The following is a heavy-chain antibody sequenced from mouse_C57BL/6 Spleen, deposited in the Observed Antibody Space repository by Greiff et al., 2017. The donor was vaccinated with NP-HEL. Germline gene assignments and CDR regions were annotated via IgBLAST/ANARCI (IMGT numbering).Heavy chain of an antibody. J-gene: IGHJ4*01. D-gene: IGHD1-1*01. V-gene: IGHV7-3*01. CDR2: IRNKANGYTT. CDR1: GFTFTDYY. CDR3: ARSSYLRAMDY. Sequence: EVKLQESGGGLVQPGGSLSLSCAASGFTFTDYYMSWVRQPPGKALEWLGFIRNKANGYTTEYSASVKGRFTISRDNSQSILYLQMNALRAEDSATYYCARSSYLRAMDYWGQGTSVTVSS.